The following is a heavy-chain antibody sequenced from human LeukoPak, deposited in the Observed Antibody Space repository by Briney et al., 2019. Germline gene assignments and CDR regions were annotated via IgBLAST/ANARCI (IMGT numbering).Heavy chain of an antibody. D-gene: IGHD6-13*01. V-gene: IGHV4-59*01. CDR2: IYHSGST. CDR1: GDSISSYY. J-gene: IGHJ4*02. Sequence: PSETLSLTCTVSGDSISSYYWSWIRQPPGKGLEWIGYIYHSGSTNYNPSLKSRVTISADTSKDQFSLKLASVAAADTAVYYCATGYSSTWYYFDYWGQGTLVTVSS. CDR3: ATGYSSTWYYFDY.